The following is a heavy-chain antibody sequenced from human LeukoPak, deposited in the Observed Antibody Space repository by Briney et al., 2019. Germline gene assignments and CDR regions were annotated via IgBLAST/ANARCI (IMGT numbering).Heavy chain of an antibody. CDR3: ARGKGEYFDY. CDR2: ISYDGSNK. J-gene: IGHJ4*02. D-gene: IGHD3-16*01. Sequence: QPGRSLRLSCAASGFTFSSYAMHWVRQAPGKGLEWVAVISYDGSNKYYAVSVKGRFTISRDNSKNTLYLQMNSLRAEDTAVYYCARGKGEYFDYWGQGTLVTVSS. CDR1: GFTFSSYA. V-gene: IGHV3-30*04.